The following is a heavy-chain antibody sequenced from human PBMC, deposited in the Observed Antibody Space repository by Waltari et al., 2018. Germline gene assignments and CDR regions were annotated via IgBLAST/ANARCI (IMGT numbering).Heavy chain of an antibody. CDR1: GYTLTELS. J-gene: IGHJ6*02. CDR2: FDPEDGKT. Sequence: QVQLVQSGAEVKKPGASVKVSCKVSGYTLTELSMHWVRQAPGKGLGLMGGFDPEDGKTIYAQKFQGRVTMTEDTSTDTAYMELSSLRSEDTAVYYCATGSGRDYYYYYGMDVWGQGTTVTVSS. V-gene: IGHV1-24*01. CDR3: ATGSGRDYYYYYGMDV.